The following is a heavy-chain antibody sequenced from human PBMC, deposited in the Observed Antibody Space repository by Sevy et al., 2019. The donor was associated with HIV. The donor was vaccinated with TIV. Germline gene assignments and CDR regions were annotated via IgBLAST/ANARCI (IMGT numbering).Heavy chain of an antibody. CDR2: IYHSGRT. J-gene: IGHJ4*02. CDR3: ARGDYYVTSGYTYYFDY. D-gene: IGHD3-22*01. V-gene: IGHV4-38-2*01. CDR1: GYSISSGYY. Sequence: SETLSPTCAVSGYSISSGYYWGWIRQPPGKGLEWIGNIYHSGRTYNNPSLKSRVTMSVDTSKNQFSLKLSSVTAADTAVYYCARGDYYVTSGYTYYFDYWGQGTLVTVSS.